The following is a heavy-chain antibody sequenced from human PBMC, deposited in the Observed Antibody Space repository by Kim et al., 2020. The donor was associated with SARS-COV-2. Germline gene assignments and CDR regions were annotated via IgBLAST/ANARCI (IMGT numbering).Heavy chain of an antibody. CDR2: IIPILGIA. D-gene: IGHD2-8*01. Sequence: SVKVSCKASGGTFSSYAISWVRQAPGQGLEWMGRIIPILGIANYAQKFQGRVTITADKSTSTAYMELSSLRSEDTAVYYCAREPLGGCTNGVCYHRRSFDYWGQGALVTVSS. CDR1: GGTFSSYA. J-gene: IGHJ4*02. V-gene: IGHV1-69*04. CDR3: AREPLGGCTNGVCYHRRSFDY.